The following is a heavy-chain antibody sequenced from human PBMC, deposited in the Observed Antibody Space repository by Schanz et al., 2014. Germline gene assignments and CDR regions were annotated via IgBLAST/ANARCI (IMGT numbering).Heavy chain of an antibody. D-gene: IGHD2-15*01. V-gene: IGHV3-7*01. J-gene: IGHJ4*02. CDR3: ARDPGGTKTHGL. CDR2: LNQDGSER. CDR1: GFTFSSYW. Sequence: EVQLVESGGGLVQPGGSLRVSCEAYGFTFSSYWMSWVRQAPGKGLEWVANLNQDGSERYYVDSVKGRFTISRDNSKNTVYLQMNSLRAXXTAVYYCARDPGGTKTHGLWGQGTLVTVSS.